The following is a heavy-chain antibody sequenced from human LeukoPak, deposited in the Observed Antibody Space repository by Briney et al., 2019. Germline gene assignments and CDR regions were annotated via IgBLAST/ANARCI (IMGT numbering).Heavy chain of an antibody. D-gene: IGHD5/OR15-5a*01. CDR2: IEADGRNK. V-gene: IGHV3-30*04. J-gene: IGHJ4*02. Sequence: GGSLRLSCAPSGVTFSTHTMHWVRQAPGKGLEWVAVIEADGRNKFHAESVRGRFTISRDNSRNTLYLQLDSLRSEDTAVYYCVRQSTGLDYWGQGTLVTVSS. CDR1: GVTFSTHT. CDR3: VRQSTGLDY.